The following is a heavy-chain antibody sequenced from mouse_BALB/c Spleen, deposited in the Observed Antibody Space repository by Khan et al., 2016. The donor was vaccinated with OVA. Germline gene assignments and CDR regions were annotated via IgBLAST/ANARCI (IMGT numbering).Heavy chain of an antibody. CDR3: ARSTWYFDV. CDR2: IDPHYGGI. CDR1: GYSFTGYN. J-gene: IGHJ1*01. V-gene: IGHV1-39*01. Sequence: VQLQQSGPELEKPGASVKISCKASGYSFTGYNMNWVKQSNGKSLEWIGNIDPHYGGISYNQKFKGQATLTVDKSSSTAYMQLKSLTSEDSAVYYCARSTWYFDVWGAGTTVTVSS.